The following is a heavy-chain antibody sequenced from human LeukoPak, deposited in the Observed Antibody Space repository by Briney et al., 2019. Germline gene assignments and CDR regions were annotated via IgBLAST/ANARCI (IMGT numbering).Heavy chain of an antibody. CDR2: IDHSGST. CDR3: ARQNFYRYCRSTSCYRPYYYYYMDV. Sequence: PSETLSLTCAVYGGSFSGYYWSWIRQPPGKGLEWIGEIDHSGSTNYNPSLKSRVTISVDTSKNQFSLKLSSVTAADTTVYYCARQNFYRYCRSTSCYRPYYYYYMDVWGKGTTVTISS. D-gene: IGHD2-2*01. CDR1: GGSFSGYY. V-gene: IGHV4-34*01. J-gene: IGHJ6*03.